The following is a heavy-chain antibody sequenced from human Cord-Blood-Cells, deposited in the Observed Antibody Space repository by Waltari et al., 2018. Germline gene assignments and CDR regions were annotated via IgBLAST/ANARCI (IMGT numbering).Heavy chain of an antibody. CDR3: ARDRYYYYGMDV. V-gene: IGHV3-66*01. Sequence: EVQLVESGGGLVQPGGSLRLSCAASGFTVSSNYMRWVRQAPGKGLEWVSVIYSGGSTYHADSVKGRFTISRDNSKNTVYLQMNSLRAEDTAVYYCARDRYYYYGMDVWGQGTTVTVSS. J-gene: IGHJ6*02. CDR2: IYSGGST. CDR1: GFTVSSNY.